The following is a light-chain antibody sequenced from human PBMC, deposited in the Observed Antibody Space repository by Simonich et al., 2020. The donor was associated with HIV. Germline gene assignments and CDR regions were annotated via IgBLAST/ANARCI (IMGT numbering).Light chain of an antibody. CDR2: WAS. CDR3: QQYYSTPQT. Sequence: DIVMTQSPDSLAVSLGERATINCKSSQSVLYNSNNKNYLAWYQQKPGQPPKLLIYWASTREYGVPDRFSGSGSGTDFTLTINSLQAEDVAVYYCQQYYSTPQTFGQGTKVEIK. J-gene: IGKJ1*01. V-gene: IGKV4-1*01. CDR1: QSVLYNSNNKNY.